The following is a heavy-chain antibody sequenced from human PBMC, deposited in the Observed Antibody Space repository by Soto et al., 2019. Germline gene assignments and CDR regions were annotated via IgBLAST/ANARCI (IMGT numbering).Heavy chain of an antibody. CDR3: ARTPHPPMNYETTPGYYYYDMDV. V-gene: IGHV1-46*01. Sequence: ASAKVSCKASGYTFTSYYMHWVRQAPGQGLEWMGIINPSGGSTSYAQKFQGRVTMTRDTSTSTAYMELRSLRSDDTAVYYCARTPHPPMNYETTPGYYYYDMDVWGKGTTVTVSS. J-gene: IGHJ6*03. D-gene: IGHD3-3*01. CDR1: GYTFTSYY. CDR2: INPSGGST.